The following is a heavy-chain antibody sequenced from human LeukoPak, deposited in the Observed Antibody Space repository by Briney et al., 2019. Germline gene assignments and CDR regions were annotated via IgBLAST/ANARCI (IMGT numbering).Heavy chain of an antibody. J-gene: IGHJ4*02. V-gene: IGHV4-39*07. CDR3: ARAGGYRGRISCPYYFDY. CDR1: DGSISRSTYY. CDR2: IYYAGST. D-gene: IGHD2-15*01. Sequence: PSETLSLTCTVSDGSISRSTYYWGWIRQPPGKGLEWIGSIYYAGSTYYNPSLKSRVTISVDTSKNQFSLKLSSVTAADTAVYYCARAGGYRGRISCPYYFDYWGQGTLVTVSS.